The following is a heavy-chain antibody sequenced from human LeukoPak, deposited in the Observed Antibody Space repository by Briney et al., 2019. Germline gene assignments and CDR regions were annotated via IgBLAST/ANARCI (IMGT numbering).Heavy chain of an antibody. D-gene: IGHD3-10*01. CDR1: GYSFTSFW. CDR2: IYPDDSNT. V-gene: IGHV5-51*01. Sequence: GESLQISCQGSGYSFTSFWIGWVRQMPGKGLEWMGIIYPDDSNTRYSPSFHGQVTISADKSINTAYLQWSSLKASDTAMYYCARTFGESPNRNYFYGMDVWGQGTTVTVSS. J-gene: IGHJ6*02. CDR3: ARTFGESPNRNYFYGMDV.